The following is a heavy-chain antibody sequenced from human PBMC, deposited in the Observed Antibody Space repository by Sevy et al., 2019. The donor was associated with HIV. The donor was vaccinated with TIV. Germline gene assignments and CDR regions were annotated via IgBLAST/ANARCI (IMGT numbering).Heavy chain of an antibody. CDR3: ANGPPGGGYDLLVGY. D-gene: IGHD3-9*01. Sequence: GGSLRLSCAASGFTFSSYAMSWVRQAPGKGLEWVSAISGSGGSTYYADSVKGRFTISRDNSKNTLYLQMNSLRAKDTAVYYCANGPPGGGYDLLVGYWGQGTLVTVSS. CDR1: GFTFSSYA. V-gene: IGHV3-23*01. J-gene: IGHJ4*02. CDR2: ISGSGGST.